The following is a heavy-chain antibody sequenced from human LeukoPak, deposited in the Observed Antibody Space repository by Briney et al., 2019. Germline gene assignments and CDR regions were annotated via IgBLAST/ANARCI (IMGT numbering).Heavy chain of an antibody. CDR1: GFTVSSNY. CDR2: IYSGGST. V-gene: IGHV3-66*01. J-gene: IGHJ3*02. D-gene: IGHD6-13*01. CDR3: ARDRRYSSSWYSAFDI. Sequence: GGSLRLSCAASGFTVSSNYMSWVRQAPGKGLEWVSVIYSGGSTYYADSVKGRFTISRDNSKNTLYLQMNSLRAEDTAVYYCARDRRYSSSWYSAFDIWGQGTMVTVSS.